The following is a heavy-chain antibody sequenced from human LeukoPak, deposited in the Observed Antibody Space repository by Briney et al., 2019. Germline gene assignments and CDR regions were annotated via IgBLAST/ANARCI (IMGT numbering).Heavy chain of an antibody. D-gene: IGHD3-9*01. CDR2: IVPGDSAN. CDR3: AIAYILTGYPDY. Sequence: GDSLNFSGQRSGYSFTSYGIGWVGQMPGKGLEWMGIIVPGDSANSYKPSFRAHATISAATPISACYRQWTGRKPTDTPLFFWAIAYILTGYPDYWGQGTLVTVSS. CDR1: GYSFTSYG. J-gene: IGHJ4*02. V-gene: IGHV5-51*04.